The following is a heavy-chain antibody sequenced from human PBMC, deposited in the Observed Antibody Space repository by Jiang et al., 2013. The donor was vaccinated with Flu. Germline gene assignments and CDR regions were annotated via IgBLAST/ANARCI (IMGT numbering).Heavy chain of an antibody. J-gene: IGHJ4*02. Sequence: GLVKPSETLSLTCTVSGGSISSYYWSWIRQPPGKGLEWIGYIYYSGSTNYNPSLKSRVTISVDTSKNQFSLKLSSVTAADTAVYYCARVEWAVAGTYYFDYWGQGTLVTVSS. D-gene: IGHD6-19*01. CDR2: IYYSGST. V-gene: IGHV4-59*01. CDR3: ARVEWAVAGTYYFDY. CDR1: GGSISSYY.